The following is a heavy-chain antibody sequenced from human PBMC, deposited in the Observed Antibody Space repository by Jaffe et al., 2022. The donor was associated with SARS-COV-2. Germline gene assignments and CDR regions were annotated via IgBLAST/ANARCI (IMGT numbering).Heavy chain of an antibody. CDR1: GFTFSDYY. V-gene: IGHV3-11*01. CDR2: ISSSGSTI. D-gene: IGHD5-18*01. J-gene: IGHJ4*02. Sequence: QVQLVESGGGLVKPGGSLRLSCAASGFTFSDYYMSWIRQAPGKGLEWVSYISSSGSTIYYADSVKGRFTISRDNAKNSLYLQMNSLRAEDTAVYYCARVSHYDIPYSYGPEFDYWGQGTLVTVSS. CDR3: ARVSHYDIPYSYGPEFDY.